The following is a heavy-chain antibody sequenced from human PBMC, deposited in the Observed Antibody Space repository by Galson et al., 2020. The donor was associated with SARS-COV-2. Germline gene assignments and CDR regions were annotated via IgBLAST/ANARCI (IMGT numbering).Heavy chain of an antibody. Sequence: ASETLSLTCAVSGGSISSSNWWSWVRQPPGKGLEWIGEIYHSGSANYNPSLKSRVTISVDKSQNQFSLRLSSVTAADTAVYYCARRDIVVVVPASGWFDPWGQGTLVTVSS. CDR3: ARRDIVVVVPASGWFDP. CDR2: IYHSGSA. D-gene: IGHD2-15*01. V-gene: IGHV4-4*02. J-gene: IGHJ5*02. CDR1: GGSISSSNW.